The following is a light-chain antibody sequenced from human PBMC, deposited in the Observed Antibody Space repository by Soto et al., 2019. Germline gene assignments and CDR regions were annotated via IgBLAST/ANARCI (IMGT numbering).Light chain of an antibody. J-gene: IGKJ1*01. CDR2: GAS. V-gene: IGKV3-15*01. CDR1: QSVSSS. CDR3: QQYNNWWT. Sequence: VLTQSPATLSVSPGERATLSCRASQSVSSSLAWYQQKPGQAPRLLIYGASTRATGVPARFSGSGSGTEFTLTISSLQSEDFAVYYCQQYNNWWTFGQGTKGDI.